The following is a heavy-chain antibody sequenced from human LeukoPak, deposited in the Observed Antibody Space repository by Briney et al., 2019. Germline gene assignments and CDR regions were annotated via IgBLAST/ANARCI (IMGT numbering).Heavy chain of an antibody. CDR3: ARQASWLPYFDL. CDR1: GGSVSNYY. V-gene: IGHV4-59*08. J-gene: IGHJ2*01. Sequence: SETLSLTCTVSGGSVSNYYWSWIRQSPGKGLEWIAYIYYSGRTNYNPSLKIRVTISVDMAENQFSLKLSSVTAAYTALYFCARQASWLPYFDLWGRGTLVSVSS. CDR2: IYYSGRT. D-gene: IGHD5-12*01.